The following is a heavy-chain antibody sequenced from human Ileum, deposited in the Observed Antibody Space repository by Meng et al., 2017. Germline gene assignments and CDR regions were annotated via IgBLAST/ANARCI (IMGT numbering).Heavy chain of an antibody. Sequence: GPGLVTSTTTPYPPAALSVDSVSSNRAAWNWIRPSPSGGLEWLGRTYYRSKWYNDYAVSVKSRININPDTSKNEFSLHLNYVAPEDTGVYYCARGSYASGWGYWGQGTLVTVSS. CDR3: ARGSYASGWGY. CDR1: VDSVSSNRAA. CDR2: TYYRSKWYN. J-gene: IGHJ4*02. D-gene: IGHD6-19*01. V-gene: IGHV6-1*01.